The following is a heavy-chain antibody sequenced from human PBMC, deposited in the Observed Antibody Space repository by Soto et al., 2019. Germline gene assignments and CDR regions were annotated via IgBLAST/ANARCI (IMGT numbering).Heavy chain of an antibody. CDR2: INSDGSST. CDR1: GFTFSSYW. D-gene: IGHD3-10*01. CDR3: ARGGGANLPLGYGMDV. V-gene: IGHV3-74*01. J-gene: IGHJ6*02. Sequence: EVQLVESGGGLVQPGGSLRLSCAASGFTFSSYWMHWVRQAPGTGLVWVSRINSDGSSTSYADSVKGRFTISRDNSKNTLYLQMNSLRAEDTAVYYCARGGGANLPLGYGMDVWGQGTTVTVSS.